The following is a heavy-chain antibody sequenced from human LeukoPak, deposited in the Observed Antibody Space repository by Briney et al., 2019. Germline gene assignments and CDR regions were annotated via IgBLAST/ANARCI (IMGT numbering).Heavy chain of an antibody. V-gene: IGHV3-11*06. Sequence: GGSLRLSCAASGFTFSDYYMSWIRQAPGKGLEWVSSITSSSSYIYYADSVKGRFTISRDNAKSSLYLQMNSLRAEDTAVYYCARDRITYTYCYYGMDVWGQGTTVTVSS. CDR1: GFTFSDYY. D-gene: IGHD1-14*01. J-gene: IGHJ6*02. CDR2: ITSSSSYI. CDR3: ARDRITYTYCYYGMDV.